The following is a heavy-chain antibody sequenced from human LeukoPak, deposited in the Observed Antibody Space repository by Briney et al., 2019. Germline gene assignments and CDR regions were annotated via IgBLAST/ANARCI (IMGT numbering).Heavy chain of an antibody. CDR3: ARATAYYYDSSGYYPRRARHGFRYYFDY. V-gene: IGHV1-8*02. J-gene: IGHJ4*02. CDR1: VYTFTSYY. CDR2: MNPNSGNT. Sequence: ASVKVSCKASVYTFTSYYMHWVRQAPGQGLEGVGRMNPNSGNTGYAQKFQGRVTITRNTSISTAYMELSSLRSEDTAVYYCARATAYYYDSSGYYPRRARHGFRYYFDYWGQGTLVTVSS. D-gene: IGHD3-22*01.